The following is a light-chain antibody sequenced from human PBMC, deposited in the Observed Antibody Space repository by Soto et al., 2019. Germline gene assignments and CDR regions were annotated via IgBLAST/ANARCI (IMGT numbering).Light chain of an antibody. CDR2: GAS. J-gene: IGKJ5*01. V-gene: IGKV3-15*01. CDR1: QSVSSN. CDR3: QQYDNSPIT. Sequence: EIVMTQSPATLSVSPGERATLSCRASQSVSSNFAWYQQKPGQAPSLLICGASTRATGIPARFSGSGSGTEFTLTISSLQSEDFAVFYCQQYDNSPITFGQGTRLEIK.